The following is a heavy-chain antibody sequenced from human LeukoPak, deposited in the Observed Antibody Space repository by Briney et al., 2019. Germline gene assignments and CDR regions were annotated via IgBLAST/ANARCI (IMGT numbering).Heavy chain of an antibody. D-gene: IGHD5-12*01. CDR1: GGSISSSSYY. CDR2: IYYSGST. V-gene: IGHV4-39*01. J-gene: IGHJ4*02. Sequence: SETLSLTCTVSGGSISSSSYYWGWIRQPPGKGLEWIGSIYYSGSTYYNSSLKSRLTISVDTSKNQFSLKLSSVTAADTAVYYCARHGRGYSGNVEDYWGQGTLVIVSS. CDR3: ARHGRGYSGNVEDY.